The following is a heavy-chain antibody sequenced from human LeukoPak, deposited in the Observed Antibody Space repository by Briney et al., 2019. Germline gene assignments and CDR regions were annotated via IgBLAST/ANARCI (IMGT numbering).Heavy chain of an antibody. CDR2: IYYSGST. D-gene: IGHD3-22*01. V-gene: IGHV4-59*01. CDR3: ARVSSALGYFDY. J-gene: IGHJ4*02. CDR1: GGSISSYY. Sequence: SETLSLTCTVSGGSISSYYWSWIRQPPGKGLEWIGYIYYSGSTNYNPPLKSRVTISVDTSKNQFSLKLSSVTAADTAVYYCARVSSALGYFDYWGQGTLVTVSS.